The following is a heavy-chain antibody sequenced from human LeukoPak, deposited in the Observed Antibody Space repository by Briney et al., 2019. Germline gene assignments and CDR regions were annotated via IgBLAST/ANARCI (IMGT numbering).Heavy chain of an antibody. J-gene: IGHJ6*02. CDR2: ISSSSSTI. D-gene: IGHD5-24*01. CDR3: ASRDKGYYYGMDV. CDR1: GFTFSSYS. V-gene: IGHV3-48*04. Sequence: GGSLRLSCAASGFTFSSYSMNWVRQAPGKGLEWVSYISSSSSTIYYADSVKGRFTISRDNAKNSLYLQMNSLRAEDTAVYYCASRDKGYYYGMDVWGQGTTVTVSS.